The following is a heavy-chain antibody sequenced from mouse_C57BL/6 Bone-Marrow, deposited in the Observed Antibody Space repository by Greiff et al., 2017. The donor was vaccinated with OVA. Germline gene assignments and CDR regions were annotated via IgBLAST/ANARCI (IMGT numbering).Heavy chain of an antibody. CDR1: GYTFTDYN. D-gene: IGHD1-1*01. CDR2: INPNNGGP. CDR3: ARRLRWYFDV. V-gene: IGHV1-18*01. Sequence: VQLQQSGPELVKPGASVKIPCKASGYTFTDYNMDWVKQSHGKSLEWIGNINPNNGGPIYNQKFKGKATLTVDKSSSTAYMDLRSLTSEDTEVYYCARRLRWYFDVWGTGTTVTVSS. J-gene: IGHJ1*03.